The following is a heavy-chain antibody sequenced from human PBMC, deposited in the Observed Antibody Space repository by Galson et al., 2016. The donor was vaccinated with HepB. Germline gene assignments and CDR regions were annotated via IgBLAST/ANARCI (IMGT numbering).Heavy chain of an antibody. CDR3: ARAHTADYGDDLWFYKAMDV. CDR2: ISSTTTYI. Sequence: SLRLSCAASGFTFSTYSMNWVRQAPGKGLEWVSSISSTTTYIYYADSVKGRFTISRDNAKHSLILQMNSLRAEDTAVYYCARAHTADYGDDLWFYKAMDVWGQGTLVTVSS. V-gene: IGHV3-21*01. CDR1: GFTFSTYS. J-gene: IGHJ4*02. D-gene: IGHD4-17*01.